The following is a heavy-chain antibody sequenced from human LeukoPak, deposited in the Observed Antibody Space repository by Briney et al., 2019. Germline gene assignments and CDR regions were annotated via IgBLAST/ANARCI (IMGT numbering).Heavy chain of an antibody. CDR1: GYTFTDYY. CDR3: ARISSSWYYY. D-gene: IGHD6-13*01. CDR2: INPNSGGT. Sequence: ASVKVSCKASGYTFTDYYMHWVRQAPGQGLEWMGWINPNSGGTNYAQKFQGRVTMTRDTSISTAYMELSRLRFDDTAVYYCARISSSWYYYWGQGTLVTVPS. J-gene: IGHJ4*02. V-gene: IGHV1-2*02.